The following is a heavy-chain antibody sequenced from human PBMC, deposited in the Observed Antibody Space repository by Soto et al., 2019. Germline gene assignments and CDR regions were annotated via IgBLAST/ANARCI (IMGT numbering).Heavy chain of an antibody. J-gene: IGHJ3*02. CDR2: IRSKADSYAT. CDR3: TRLGSGSGGYYDAFDI. V-gene: IGHV3-73*02. Sequence: EVQLVESGGGLVQPGGSLKLSCAASGFTFSGSAMHWVRQASGKGLEWVGRIRSKADSYATGYAASVKGRFTISRDDSKNTAYLRMNSLKTEDTAVYYCTRLGSGSGGYYDAFDIWGQGTMVTVSS. CDR1: GFTFSGSA. D-gene: IGHD3-22*01.